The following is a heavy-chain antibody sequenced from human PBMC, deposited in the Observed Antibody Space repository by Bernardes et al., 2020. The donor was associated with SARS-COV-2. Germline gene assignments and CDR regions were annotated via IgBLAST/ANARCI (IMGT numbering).Heavy chain of an antibody. CDR1: GFTFSNSN. CDR3: ARSHHFGSGNYGLDY. J-gene: IGHJ4*02. Sequence: GGSLRLSCAASGFTFSNSNMNWVRQAPGKGLEWVSSISGDSTYTYFADSVKGRFTISRDNAKNTLYLQVNSLRAEDTAVYYCARSHHFGSGNYGLDYWGQGTLVTVSS. CDR2: ISGDSTYT. D-gene: IGHD3-10*01. V-gene: IGHV3-21*04.